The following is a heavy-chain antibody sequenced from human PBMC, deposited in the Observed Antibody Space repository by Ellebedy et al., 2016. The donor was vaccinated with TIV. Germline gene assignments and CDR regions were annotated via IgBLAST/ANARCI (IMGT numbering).Heavy chain of an antibody. J-gene: IGHJ4*02. CDR2: SSAHNGNT. Sequence: AASVKVSCKASGYTFTSYVISWVRQAPGQGLEWMGWSSAHNGNTNYAQRLQGRVTMTTDTSTSTAYMELRSLRSDDTDVYYCARDLSRIAVAVDWGQGTLVTVSS. CDR3: ARDLSRIAVAVD. CDR1: GYTFTSYV. D-gene: IGHD6-19*01. V-gene: IGHV1-18*01.